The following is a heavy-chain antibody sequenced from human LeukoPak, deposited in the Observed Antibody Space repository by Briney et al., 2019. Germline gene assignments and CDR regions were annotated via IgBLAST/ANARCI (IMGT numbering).Heavy chain of an antibody. CDR3: ARTSVTRDYYYYMDV. CDR1: GYTFTGYY. J-gene: IGHJ6*03. D-gene: IGHD5-18*01. Sequence: GASVKVSCKASGYTFTGYYMHWVRQAPGQGLEWMGWINPNSGGTNYAQKFQGRVTMTRDTSISTAYMELSRLRSDDTAVYYCARTSVTRDYYYYMDVWGKGTTVTVSS. V-gene: IGHV1-2*02. CDR2: INPNSGGT.